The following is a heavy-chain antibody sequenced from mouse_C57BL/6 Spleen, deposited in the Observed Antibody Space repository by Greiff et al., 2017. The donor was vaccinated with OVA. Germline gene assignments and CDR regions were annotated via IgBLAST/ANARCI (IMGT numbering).Heavy chain of an antibody. CDR1: GFTFSSYA. J-gene: IGHJ3*01. CDR2: SSDGGSYT. V-gene: IGHV5-4*01. Sequence: EVKLVESGGGLVKPGGSLKLSCAASGFTFSSYAMSWVRQTPEKRLEWVATSSDGGSYTYYPDNVKGRFTISRDNAKNNLYLQMSHLKSEDTAMYYCARDQAAQASLFAYWGQGTLVTVSA. CDR3: ARDQAAQASLFAY. D-gene: IGHD3-2*02.